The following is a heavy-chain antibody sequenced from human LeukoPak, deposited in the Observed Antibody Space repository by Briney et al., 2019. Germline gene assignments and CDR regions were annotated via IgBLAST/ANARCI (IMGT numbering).Heavy chain of an antibody. J-gene: IGHJ4*02. CDR3: ARGLSSGYYYFDS. V-gene: IGHV4-31*03. CDR1: SGSISSGDYY. CDR2: IYYSGST. D-gene: IGHD3-22*01. Sequence: SETLSLTCSVSSGSISSGDYYWNWIRQHPGKGLEWIGYIYYSGSTFYNPSLKSRLTISIGTSKNQFSLRLRSVTAADMAVYYCARGLSSGYYYFDSWGQGTLVTVSS.